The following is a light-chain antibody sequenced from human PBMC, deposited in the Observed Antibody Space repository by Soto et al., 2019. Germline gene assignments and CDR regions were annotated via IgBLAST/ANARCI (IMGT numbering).Light chain of an antibody. CDR2: DAS. Sequence: EIVLTQSPGTLSLSPGVRATLSCRASQSVAKNYLAWYQQEAGQAPRLLIYDASSRATGIPDRFSGSGSGTDFTLTISRLEPEDFAVYYCHQYASSPQTFGQGTKVEIK. V-gene: IGKV3-20*01. CDR3: HQYASSPQT. CDR1: QSVAKNY. J-gene: IGKJ1*01.